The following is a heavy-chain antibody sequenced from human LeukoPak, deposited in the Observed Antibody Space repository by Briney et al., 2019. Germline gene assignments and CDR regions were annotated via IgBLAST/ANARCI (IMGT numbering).Heavy chain of an antibody. V-gene: IGHV4-59*01. CDR1: GGSISSYY. J-gene: IGHJ4*02. CDR3: ARRHPNSSRLSRPMYFDY. Sequence: SVTLSLTCTVSGGSISSYYWSWLRQPPGKGLEWIGYIYYSGSTNYNPSLNSRVTISVDTSKNQFSLKLSSVTAADTAVYYCARRHPNSSRLSRPMYFDYWGQGTLVTVSS. CDR2: IYYSGST. D-gene: IGHD6-13*01.